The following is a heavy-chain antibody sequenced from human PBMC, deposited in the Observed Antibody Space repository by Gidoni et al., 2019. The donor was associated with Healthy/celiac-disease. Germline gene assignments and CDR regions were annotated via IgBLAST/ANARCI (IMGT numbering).Heavy chain of an antibody. V-gene: IGHV3-7*01. CDR3: ARDPSRAARYYYYGMDV. Sequence: EVQLVESGGGLVQPGGSLRLSCAASGFAFSIYWMSWVRQAPGKGREWVAKIKEEESEKYYVDSVKGRFTISRDKAKNSRYRKMNSLRAEDTDVYYGARDPSRAARYYYYGMDVWGQGTTVTVSS. D-gene: IGHD6-6*01. J-gene: IGHJ6*02. CDR1: GFAFSIYW. CDR2: IKEEESEK.